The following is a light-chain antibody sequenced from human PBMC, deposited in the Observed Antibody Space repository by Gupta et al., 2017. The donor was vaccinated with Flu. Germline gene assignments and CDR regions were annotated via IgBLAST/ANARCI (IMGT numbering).Light chain of an antibody. CDR1: KLGDKY. V-gene: IGLV3-1*01. CDR3: QAWDSSIYYV. Sequence: SEDKLGDKYVGWYHQKPGQSPVFVIYQDNKRPSRIPERFSGSNSGNTATLTISGTQSMDEADYYCQAWDSSIYYVFGTGTKVTVL. CDR2: QDN. J-gene: IGLJ1*01.